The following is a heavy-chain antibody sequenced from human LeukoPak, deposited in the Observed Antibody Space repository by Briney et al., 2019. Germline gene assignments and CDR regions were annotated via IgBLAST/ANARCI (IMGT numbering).Heavy chain of an antibody. CDR3: ARYGTVTTDFDH. CDR2: NNPNSGGT. J-gene: IGHJ4*02. CDR1: GYTFTGYY. Sequence: ASVKVSCKASGYTFTGYYIHWVRQAPGQGLEWMGWNNPNSGGTFYAQKFQGRVSMTRDTSISTAYMELNRLRSDDTAVYYCARYGTVTTDFDHWGQGTLVTVSS. V-gene: IGHV1-2*02. D-gene: IGHD4-17*01.